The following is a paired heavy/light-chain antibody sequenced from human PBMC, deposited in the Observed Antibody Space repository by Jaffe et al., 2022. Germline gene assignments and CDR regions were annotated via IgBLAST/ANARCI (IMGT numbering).Heavy chain of an antibody. CDR3: ARDSWPDGFDI. CDR2: IKQDGSTL. Sequence: EVQLVESGGGSVQPGGSLRLSCAASGFTFNNYWMSWVRQAPGKGLEWVAEIKQDGSTLYYVDSVKGRFTISRDNAENSLFLEMNSLRDDDTAVYYCARDSWPDGFDIWGQGTMVTVSA. CDR1: GFTFNNYW. V-gene: IGHV3-7*05. J-gene: IGHJ3*02.
Light chain of an antibody. J-gene: IGLJ3*02. V-gene: IGLV5-45*01. CDR1: SDINVGTYN. CDR3: MIWLNSAWV. CDR2: YKSDSDK. Sequence: QAVLTQPASLSASPGASASLTCTLRSDINVGTYNIYWYQQKPGSPPQYLLRYKSDSDKQQASGVPSRFSGSNDISANAGILFISGLQSEDEADYYCMIWLNSAWVFGGGTKLTVL.